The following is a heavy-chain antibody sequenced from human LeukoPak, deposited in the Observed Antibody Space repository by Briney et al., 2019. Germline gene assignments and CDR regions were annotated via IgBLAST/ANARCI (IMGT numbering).Heavy chain of an antibody. D-gene: IGHD3-10*01. V-gene: IGHV3-74*01. CDR3: STGSGHAFDI. Sequence: QSGGSLRLSCAASGFTFSSYWMHWVRQVPGKGLVWVSRINSDGSSTSYADSVKGRFTISRDNAKNTPYVQMNSLRVEDTAVYYCSTGSGHAFDIWGRGTMVTVSS. CDR1: GFTFSSYW. CDR2: INSDGSST. J-gene: IGHJ3*02.